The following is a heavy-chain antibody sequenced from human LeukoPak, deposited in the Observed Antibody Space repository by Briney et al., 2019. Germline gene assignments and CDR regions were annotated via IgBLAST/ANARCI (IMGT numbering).Heavy chain of an antibody. V-gene: IGHV1-46*01. CDR3: ARDQEGFDY. CDR1: GYTFTSYG. J-gene: IGHJ4*02. CDR2: IYPRDGST. Sequence: AASVTVSCKASGYTFTSYGISWVRQAPGQGLEWMGMIYPRDGSTSYAQKFQGRVTVTRDTSTSTVHMELSGLRSEDTAVYYCARDQEGFDYWGQGTLVTVSS.